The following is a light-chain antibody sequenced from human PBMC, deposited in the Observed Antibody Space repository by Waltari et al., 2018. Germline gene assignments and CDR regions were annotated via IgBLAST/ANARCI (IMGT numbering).Light chain of an antibody. CDR2: ANN. J-gene: IGLJ3*02. CDR3: KSYDKTLSAWV. CDR1: TSNTGAGYD. V-gene: IGLV1-40*01. Sequence: QSVLTQPPSVSGAPGQRVTVSCTGRTSNTGAGYDVQWYQQFPGGAPKLVISANNHRPSGVPDRFSATKAGSSAALAITGLQAEEEADYYCKSYDKTLSAWVFGGGTRLTVL.